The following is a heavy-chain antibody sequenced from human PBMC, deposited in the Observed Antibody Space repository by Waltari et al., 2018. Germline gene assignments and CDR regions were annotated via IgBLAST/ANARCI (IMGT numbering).Heavy chain of an antibody. Sequence: EVQLLESGGGLVQPGGSLRLSCAASGFTFSSYAMSWVRQAPGKGLEWVSAISGSCGSTYYADSVKGRFTSSRDNSKNTRYLQMNSLRAEDTAVYYCAKYGGYCSSTSCYIYYMDVWGKGTTVTISS. D-gene: IGHD2-2*02. J-gene: IGHJ6*03. CDR1: GFTFSSYA. CDR3: AKYGGYCSSTSCYIYYMDV. V-gene: IGHV3-23*01. CDR2: ISGSCGST.